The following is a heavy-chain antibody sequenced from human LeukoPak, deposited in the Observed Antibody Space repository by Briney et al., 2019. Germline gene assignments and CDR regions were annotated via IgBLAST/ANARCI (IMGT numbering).Heavy chain of an antibody. J-gene: IGHJ4*02. D-gene: IGHD5-12*01. CDR2: INANTGGT. CDR1: GYTFTSNH. V-gene: IGHV1-2*02. Sequence: ASVKVSCKASGYTFTSNHIHWVRQAPGQGLEWMGWINANTGGTNYAQKFQGRVTMTRDTSISTAYMELSRLRSDDTAMYYCARGGYSGYESTDYWGQGTLVTVSS. CDR3: ARGGYSGYESTDY.